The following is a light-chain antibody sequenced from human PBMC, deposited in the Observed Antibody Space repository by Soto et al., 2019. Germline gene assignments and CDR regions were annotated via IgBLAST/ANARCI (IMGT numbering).Light chain of an antibody. CDR2: RAS. CDR1: QSISSN. V-gene: IGKV3-15*01. Sequence: VMTQSPATLPVSPGESAHLSCRASQSISSNLAWYQRKLGQAPRLLIYRASSRPTGIPATFSGSGSGTEFTLTISSLQSEDFAIYYCLQYDAYSLTFGGGTKVDIK. J-gene: IGKJ4*01. CDR3: LQYDAYSLT.